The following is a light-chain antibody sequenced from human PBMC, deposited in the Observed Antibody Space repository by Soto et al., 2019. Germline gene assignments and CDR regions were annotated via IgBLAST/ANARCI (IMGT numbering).Light chain of an antibody. Sequence: DIQMTPSPSSLSASVVDRITITCRASQHITYYLNWYQQKPGKAPKLLIYAASSLESGVPSRFSGSGSGTEFTLTISSLQPDDFATYYCQQYNSYSWTFGQGTKVDIK. CDR2: AAS. J-gene: IGKJ1*01. CDR3: QQYNSYSWT. CDR1: QHITYY. V-gene: IGKV1-5*01.